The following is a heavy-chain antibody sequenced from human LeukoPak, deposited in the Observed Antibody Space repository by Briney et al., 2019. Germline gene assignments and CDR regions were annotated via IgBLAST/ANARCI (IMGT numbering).Heavy chain of an antibody. CDR3: AKPHFDD. CDR1: GFTFSSYA. J-gene: IGHJ4*02. Sequence: GGSLRLSCAASGFTFSSYAMHWVRQAPGKGLEWVAVISYDGSNKYYADSVKGRSTISRDNSKNTLYVQMNSLRAEDTAVYYCAKPHFDDWGQGTLVTVSS. CDR2: ISYDGSNK. V-gene: IGHV3-30*04.